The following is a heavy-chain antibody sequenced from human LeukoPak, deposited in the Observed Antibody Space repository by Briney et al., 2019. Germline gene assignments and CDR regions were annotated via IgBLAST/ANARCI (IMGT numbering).Heavy chain of an antibody. CDR1: GFTFSSYW. V-gene: IGHV3-7*05. CDR3: ARTTNYDSSRYHYYFDY. Sequence: GGSLRLSCAASGFTFSSYWMSWVRQAPGKGLEWVANIKQDGSEKYYVGSVKGRFTISRDNAKKSLYLQMNSLRAEDTAMYYCARTTNYDSSRYHYYFDYWGQGTLVTVSS. D-gene: IGHD3-22*01. CDR2: IKQDGSEK. J-gene: IGHJ4*02.